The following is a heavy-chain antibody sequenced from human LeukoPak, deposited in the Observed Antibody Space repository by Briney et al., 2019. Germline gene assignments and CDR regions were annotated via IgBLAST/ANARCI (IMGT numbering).Heavy chain of an antibody. V-gene: IGHV4-34*01. Sequence: SETLSLTCAVSGYSISSGYYWSWIRQPPGKGLEWIGEINHSGSTNYNPSLKSRVTISVDTSKNQFSLKLGSVTAADTAVYYCARVGGSGWYRNFDYWGQGTLVTVSS. D-gene: IGHD6-19*01. CDR2: INHSGST. CDR1: GYSISSGYY. CDR3: ARVGGSGWYRNFDY. J-gene: IGHJ4*02.